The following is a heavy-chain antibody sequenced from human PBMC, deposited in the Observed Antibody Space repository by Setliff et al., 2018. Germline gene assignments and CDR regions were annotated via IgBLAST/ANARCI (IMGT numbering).Heavy chain of an antibody. V-gene: IGHV1-18*01. CDR1: GYTFTSSG. CDR3: ARGGVAAANRKGVFEY. CDR2: ISVYSGNT. D-gene: IGHD6-13*01. Sequence: ASVKVSCKASGYTFTSSGITWVRQAPGQGLEWMGWISVYSGNTNYAQKLQGRATMTTDTSTSTAYMELRSLTPDDTAVYYCARGGVAAANRKGVFEYWGQGTLVTVSS. J-gene: IGHJ4*02.